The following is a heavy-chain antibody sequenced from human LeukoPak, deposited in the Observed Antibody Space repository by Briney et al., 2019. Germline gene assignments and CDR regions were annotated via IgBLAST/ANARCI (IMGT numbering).Heavy chain of an antibody. V-gene: IGHV4-34*01. CDR1: GGSFSSYY. CDR2: INHSGSN. D-gene: IGHD3-10*01. J-gene: IGHJ5*02. Sequence: PSETLSLTRAVYGGSFSSYYWRWLRQPPGKGLEWIGEINHSGSNNYNPSLKRRVNISVDTSKHQFSLKLSSVTAADTAVYYCARGGGGVLLWFGELLTPLRYNWFDPWGQGTLVTVSS. CDR3: ARGGGGVLLWFGELLTPLRYNWFDP.